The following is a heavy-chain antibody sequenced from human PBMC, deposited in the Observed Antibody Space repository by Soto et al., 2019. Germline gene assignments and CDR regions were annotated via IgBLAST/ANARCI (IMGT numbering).Heavy chain of an antibody. CDR3: ARGHGGITVFGAPGHFDY. V-gene: IGHV4-39*01. J-gene: IGHJ4*02. D-gene: IGHD3-3*01. CDR1: GGSISSSSYY. Sequence: QLQLQESGPGLVKPSETLSLTCTVSGGSISSSSYYWGWIRQPPGKGLEWIGSISYSGSTYYNPSLKSRVTISVGTSKNQFYLKLSSVSAADTAVYYCARGHGGITVFGAPGHFDYWGQGTLVTVSS. CDR2: ISYSGST.